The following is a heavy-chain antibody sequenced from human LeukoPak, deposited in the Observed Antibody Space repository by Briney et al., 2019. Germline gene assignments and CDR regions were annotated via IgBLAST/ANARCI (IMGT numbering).Heavy chain of an antibody. J-gene: IGHJ4*02. Sequence: RSQTLSLTCAISGDSVSSNSAGWSWIRQSPSGGLEWLGRTYYRSKWYNDYAVSVKGRITINPDTSKNQFSLQLNSVTPEDTAVYYCAKGGGSLDYWGRGTLVTVSS. CDR2: TYYRSKWYN. CDR3: AKGGGSLDY. D-gene: IGHD1-26*01. V-gene: IGHV6-1*01. CDR1: GDSVSSNSAG.